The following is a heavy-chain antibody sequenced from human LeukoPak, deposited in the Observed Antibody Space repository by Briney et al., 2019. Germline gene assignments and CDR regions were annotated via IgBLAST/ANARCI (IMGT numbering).Heavy chain of an antibody. CDR3: ARVDGDYGDNWSDP. Sequence: SETLSLTCTVSGGSISSYYWSWIRQPPGKGLEWIGYIYYSGSTNYNPSLKSRVTISVDTSKNQFSLKLSSVTAADTAVYYCARVDGDYGDNWSDPWGQGTLVTVSS. CDR1: GGSISSYY. V-gene: IGHV4-59*01. CDR2: IYYSGST. J-gene: IGHJ5*02. D-gene: IGHD4-17*01.